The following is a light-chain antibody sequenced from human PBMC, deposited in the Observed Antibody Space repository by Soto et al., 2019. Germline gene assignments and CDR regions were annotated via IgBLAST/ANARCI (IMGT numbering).Light chain of an antibody. CDR1: ESASPK. CDR3: QQFNRWPHT. V-gene: IGKV3-15*01. Sequence: EILLTQSPATLSVSPGERATLSCRASESASPKLGWYQQKPGQAPRLLIYVASYRATGIPARFSGSGSGTEYTLTISDLQPEESAVYYCQQFNRWPHTFGQGTRLEIK. CDR2: VAS. J-gene: IGKJ2*01.